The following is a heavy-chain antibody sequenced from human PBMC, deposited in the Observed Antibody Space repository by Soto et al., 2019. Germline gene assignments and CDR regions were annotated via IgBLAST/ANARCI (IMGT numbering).Heavy chain of an antibody. V-gene: IGHV3-30-3*01. CDR2: ISYDGSNK. J-gene: IGHJ4*02. D-gene: IGHD1-26*01. Sequence: GGSLRLSCAASGFTFSSYAMHWVRQAPGKGLEWVAVISYDGSNKYYADSVKGRFTISRDNSKNTLYLQMNSLRAEDTAVYYCTRVEISVGATICDFWGQGTLVTVSS. CDR3: TRVEISVGATICDF. CDR1: GFTFSSYA.